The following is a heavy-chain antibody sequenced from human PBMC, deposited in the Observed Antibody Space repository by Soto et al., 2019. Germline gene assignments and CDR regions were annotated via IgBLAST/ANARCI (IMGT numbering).Heavy chain of an antibody. CDR3: ARDTKRLDL. CDR2: IYHTGAT. Sequence: PSDTLSLTCVGSSYSISSGFLWAWIRQPPGKGLEWVGSIYHTGATHYNPSLRSQVSMSGDTSKNRFSLRLTYLTAADAAVYFCARDTKRLDLWGQGILVTVSS. CDR1: SYSISSGFL. D-gene: IGHD2-8*01. V-gene: IGHV4-38-2*02. J-gene: IGHJ5*02.